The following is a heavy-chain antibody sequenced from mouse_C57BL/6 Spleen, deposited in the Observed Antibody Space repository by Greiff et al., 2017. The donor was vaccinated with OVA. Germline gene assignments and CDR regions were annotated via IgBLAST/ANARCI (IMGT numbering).Heavy chain of an antibody. V-gene: IGHV1-47*01. D-gene: IGHD1-1*01. Sequence: QVQLQQSGAELVKPGASVKMSCKASGYTFTTYPIEWMKQNHGKSLEWIGNFHPYNDDTKYNEKFKGKATLTVEKSSSTVYLELSRLTSDDSAVYYCARSYYGSSYDWYFDVWGTGTTVTVSS. J-gene: IGHJ1*03. CDR3: ARSYYGSSYDWYFDV. CDR1: GYTFTTYP. CDR2: FHPYNDDT.